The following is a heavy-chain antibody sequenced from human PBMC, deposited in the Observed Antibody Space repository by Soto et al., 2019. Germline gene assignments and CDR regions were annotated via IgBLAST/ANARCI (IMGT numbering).Heavy chain of an antibody. CDR2: ISGSGGST. CDR1: GFTFSSYA. Sequence: GGPLRLSCAASGFTFSSYAMSWVRQAPGKGLEWVSAISGSGGSTYYADSVKGRFTISRDNSKNTLYLQMNSLRAEDTAVYYCAKALSSIAARCGTDVWGQGTTVTVSS. D-gene: IGHD6-6*01. J-gene: IGHJ6*02. V-gene: IGHV3-23*01. CDR3: AKALSSIAARCGTDV.